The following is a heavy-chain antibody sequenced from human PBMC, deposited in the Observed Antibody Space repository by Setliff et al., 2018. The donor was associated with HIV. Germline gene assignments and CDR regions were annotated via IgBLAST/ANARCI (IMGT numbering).Heavy chain of an antibody. V-gene: IGHV1-2*02. D-gene: IGHD3-22*01. J-gene: IGHJ4*02. CDR1: GYTFIDYY. CDR2: INPKTGGT. CDR3: ARHAGSRGYYPRPFDY. Sequence: ASVKVSCKASGYTFIDYYIHWVRQAPGQGLEWMGWINPKTGGTSFAKKFQDRVTMSRDTSISTAYMELNSLRSDDTAVYYCARHAGSRGYYPRPFDYWGQGTLVTVSS.